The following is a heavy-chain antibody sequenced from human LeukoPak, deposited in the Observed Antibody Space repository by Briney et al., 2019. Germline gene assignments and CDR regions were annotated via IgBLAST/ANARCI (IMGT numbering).Heavy chain of an antibody. D-gene: IGHD6-19*01. J-gene: IGHJ4*02. CDR1: GFTFSSYS. CDR2: ISSSSSYI. CDR3: ARINSGWHYFDY. V-gene: IGHV3-21*01. Sequence: GGSLRLSCAASGFTFSSYSMNWVRQAPGKGLEWVSSISSSSSYIYYADSVKGRFTISRDNAKNSLYLQMNSLRAEDTAVYYCARINSGWHYFDYWGQGTLVTVSS.